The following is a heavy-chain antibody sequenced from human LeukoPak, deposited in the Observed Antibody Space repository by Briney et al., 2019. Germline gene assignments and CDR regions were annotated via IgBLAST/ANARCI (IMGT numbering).Heavy chain of an antibody. CDR3: ARARIAARPGRWFDP. D-gene: IGHD6-6*01. J-gene: IGHJ5*02. V-gene: IGHV4-39*07. CDR2: IYYSGST. CDR1: GGSISSSSYY. Sequence: SETLSLTCTVSGGSISSSSYYWGWIRQPPGKGLEWIGSIYYSGSTYYNPSLKSRVTISVDTSKNQFSLKLSSVTAADTAVYYCARARIAARPGRWFDPWGQGTLVTVSS.